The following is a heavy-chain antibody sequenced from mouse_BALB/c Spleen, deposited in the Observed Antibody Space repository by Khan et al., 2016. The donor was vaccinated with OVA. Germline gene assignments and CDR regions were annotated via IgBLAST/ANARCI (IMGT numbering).Heavy chain of an antibody. CDR3: TRHGYVAWFTY. Sequence: VQLKQSGPELMKPGSSVKISCKASGYSFTSYYIHWVMQSHGKSLEWIGYIDPFSGGATYNQKFKGKATLTVDKSSSTAYIHLSNLTSEDSAVYFCTRHGYVAWFTYWGQGTLVTVSA. CDR1: GYSFTSYY. CDR2: IDPFSGGA. D-gene: IGHD2-2*01. J-gene: IGHJ3*01. V-gene: IGHV1S135*01.